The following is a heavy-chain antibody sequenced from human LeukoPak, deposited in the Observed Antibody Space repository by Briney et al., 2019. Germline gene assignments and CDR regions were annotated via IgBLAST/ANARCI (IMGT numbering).Heavy chain of an antibody. Sequence: GGPLTLPCEACGFTLYDFWVHGLRQAPGKGPEGLSRTSKDGSHTVYADSAKGRFTASRDNNKNTVYLEVTNLRPEDTAVYYCARGGYSGSYYRFSWGQGTPVTVAS. J-gene: IGHJ4*02. CDR1: GFTLYDFW. CDR2: TSKDGSHT. CDR3: ARGGYSGSYYRFS. V-gene: IGHV3-74*01. D-gene: IGHD6-25*01.